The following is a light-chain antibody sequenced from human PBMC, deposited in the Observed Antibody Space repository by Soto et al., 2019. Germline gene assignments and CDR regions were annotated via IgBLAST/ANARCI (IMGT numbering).Light chain of an antibody. V-gene: IGLV2-11*01. CDR3: CSYAGSDYV. CDR1: SSDVGGYNY. J-gene: IGLJ1*01. CDR2: DVS. Sequence: QSALTQPRSVSGSPGQSATISCTGTSSDVGGYNYVSWYQQHPGKAPKLMIYDVSKRPSGVPDSFSGSKCGTTASLTISGLQDEDEADYYCCSYAGSDYVFGTGTKVTVL.